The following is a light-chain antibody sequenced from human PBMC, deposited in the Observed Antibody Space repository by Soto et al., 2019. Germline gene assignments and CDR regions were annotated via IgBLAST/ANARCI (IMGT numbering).Light chain of an antibody. J-gene: IGKJ5*01. CDR3: QQYNSWPPIT. V-gene: IGKV3-15*01. CDR1: ESVSRN. Sequence: GLNQSLGTLSLSKGERGTLSCRASESVSRNLAWYQQKPGQAPRLLIYDASTRATGIPDRFSGGGSGTEFTLTISSLQSEDFVVYYCQQYNSWPPITFGQGTRLE. CDR2: DAS.